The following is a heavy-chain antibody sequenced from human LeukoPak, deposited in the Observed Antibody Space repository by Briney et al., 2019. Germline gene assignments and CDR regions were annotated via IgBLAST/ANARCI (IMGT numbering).Heavy chain of an antibody. CDR2: ISYDGSNK. D-gene: IGHD6-6*01. J-gene: IGHJ6*03. Sequence: GRSLRLSCAASGFTFSSYAMHWVRQAPGKGLEWVAVISYDGSNKYYADSVKGRFTISRDNSKNTLYLQMNSLRAEDTAVYYCAKDVGIAARSRVGYYYMDVWGKGTTVTVSS. CDR1: GFTFSSYA. CDR3: AKDVGIAARSRVGYYYMDV. V-gene: IGHV3-30-3*01.